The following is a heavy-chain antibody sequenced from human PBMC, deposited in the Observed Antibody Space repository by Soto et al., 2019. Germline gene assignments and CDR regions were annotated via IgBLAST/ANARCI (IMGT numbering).Heavy chain of an antibody. D-gene: IGHD3-22*01. CDR1: GGTFSSYA. CDR2: IIPIFGTA. V-gene: IGHV1-69*14. CDR3: ARGRHEEDYYDSSDYLNWFDP. Sequence: QVKLVQSGAEVKKPGSSVKVSCKASGGTFSSYAISWVRQAPGQGLEWMGGIIPIFGTANYAQKIQGRVTINADKSTCTDDMELSSLRSEDKAVYYCARGRHEEDYYDSSDYLNWFDPWGQGTLVTVFS. J-gene: IGHJ5*02.